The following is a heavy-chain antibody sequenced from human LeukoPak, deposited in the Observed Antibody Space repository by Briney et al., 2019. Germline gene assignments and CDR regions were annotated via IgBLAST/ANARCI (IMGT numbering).Heavy chain of an antibody. CDR1: GGTFSNDA. J-gene: IGHJ4*02. D-gene: IGHD2-2*01. CDR3: ARDLVCTMNCKDS. V-gene: IGHV1-69*04. Sequence: SVRVSCKASGGTFSNDAISWVRQAPGQGLEWMGRIIPNLGMALYAQKFKGRVTITADKSPSTAYMELSSLTSEDTAVYFCARDLVCTMNCKDSWGQGTLVTVS. CDR2: IIPNLGMA.